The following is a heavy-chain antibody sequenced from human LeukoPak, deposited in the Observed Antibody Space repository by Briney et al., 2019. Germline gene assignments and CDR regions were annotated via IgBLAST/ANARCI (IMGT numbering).Heavy chain of an antibody. Sequence: GGSLRLSCAASGFTFSSYSMNWVRQAPGKGLEWVSYFSTSSSHIYYADSVKGRFTISRDNSKNTLYLQMNSLRAEDTAVYYCARSLYCSSTSCYGWVNFDYWGQGTLVTVSS. CDR1: GFTFSSYS. V-gene: IGHV3-21*01. CDR2: FSTSSSHI. D-gene: IGHD2-2*01. J-gene: IGHJ4*02. CDR3: ARSLYCSSTSCYGWVNFDY.